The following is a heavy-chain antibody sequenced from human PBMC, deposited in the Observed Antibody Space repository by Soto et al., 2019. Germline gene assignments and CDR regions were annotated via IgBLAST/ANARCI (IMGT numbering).Heavy chain of an antibody. Sequence: GGSLRLSCAASGFTFSSYAMSWVRQAPGKGLEWVSAISGSGGSTYYADSVKGRFTISRDNSKNTLYLQMNSLRAEDTAVYYCAKSWGSGYYYYYYMDVWGKGTTVTVSS. CDR1: GFTFSSYA. V-gene: IGHV3-23*01. CDR2: ISGSGGST. J-gene: IGHJ6*03. CDR3: AKSWGSGYYYYYYMDV. D-gene: IGHD2-15*01.